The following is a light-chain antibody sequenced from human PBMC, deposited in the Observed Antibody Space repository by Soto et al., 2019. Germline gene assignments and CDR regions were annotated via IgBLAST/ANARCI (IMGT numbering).Light chain of an antibody. Sequence: QSALTQPPSVSGSPGQSVTISCTGTNSDVGSYNRVSWYQQPPGTAPKLMIYEVNNRPSGVPDRFSGSKSGNTASLTISGLQAEDEADYYCSSFTSNYTFVFGGGTKVTVL. CDR3: SSFTSNYTFV. CDR1: NSDVGSYNR. J-gene: IGLJ2*01. V-gene: IGLV2-18*02. CDR2: EVN.